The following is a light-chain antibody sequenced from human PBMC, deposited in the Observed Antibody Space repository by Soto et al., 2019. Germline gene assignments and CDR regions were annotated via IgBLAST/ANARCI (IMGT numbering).Light chain of an antibody. Sequence: EIVLTQSLPTLSLSPLERAYLXWRASQTIDNTLAWYQRKPGQAPRLLIYDASTRATGVPARFSGSGSGTDFTLTISSLQSEDFAVYYCQHYNYWPYTFGQGTKVDNK. CDR2: DAS. CDR3: QHYNYWPYT. V-gene: IGKV3-15*01. CDR1: QTIDNT. J-gene: IGKJ2*01.